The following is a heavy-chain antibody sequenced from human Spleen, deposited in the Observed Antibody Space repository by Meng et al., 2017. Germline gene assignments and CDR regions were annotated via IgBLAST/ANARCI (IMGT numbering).Heavy chain of an antibody. CDR3: ARASREYYYDHSGWGLDV. CDR2: INGVLGTT. D-gene: IGHD3-22*01. V-gene: IGHV1-69*05. CDR1: GGIFSNSV. J-gene: IGHJ6*02. Sequence: SSVKVSFQAPGGIFSNSVVGWVRPAPGQGLEWMGGINGVLGTTNYAQKCQGRVTLTTDESTSTVYMELARLTSEDTAVYFCARASREYYYDHSGWGLDVWGQGTTVTVSS.